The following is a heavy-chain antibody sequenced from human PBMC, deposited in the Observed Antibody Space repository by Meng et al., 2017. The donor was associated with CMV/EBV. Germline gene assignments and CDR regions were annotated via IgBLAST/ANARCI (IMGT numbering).Heavy chain of an antibody. J-gene: IGHJ4*02. V-gene: IGHV3-23*01. CDR2: ISGSGGST. D-gene: IGHD3-3*01. CDR1: GFTFSNYA. CDR3: AKDRALGGGAYYFED. Sequence: SGFTFSNYAMSWVRQAPGKGLEWVAAISGSGGSTYYADSVKGRFTISRDNSKNTLYLQMNTLRADDTAIYYCAKDRALGGGAYYFEDWGQGTLVTVSS.